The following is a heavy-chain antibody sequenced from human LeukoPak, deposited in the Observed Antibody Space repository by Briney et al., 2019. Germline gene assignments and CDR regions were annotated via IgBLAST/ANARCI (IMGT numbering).Heavy chain of an antibody. D-gene: IGHD3-9*01. CDR2: ISSSGSTI. CDR1: GFTFSDYY. Sequence: GGSLRLSCAASGFTFSDYYMSWIRQAPGKGLEWVSYISSSGSTIYYADSVKGRFTISRDNAKNSLYLQMNSLRAEDTAVYYCARDVTSAGYYPSHYYYYYMDVWGKGTTVTISS. V-gene: IGHV3-11*01. J-gene: IGHJ6*03. CDR3: ARDVTSAGYYPSHYYYYYMDV.